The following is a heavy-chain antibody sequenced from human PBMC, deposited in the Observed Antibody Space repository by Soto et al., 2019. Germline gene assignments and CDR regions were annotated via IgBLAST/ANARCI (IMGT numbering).Heavy chain of an antibody. Sequence: SETLSLTCAVSGYSISSGYYWGWIRQPPGKGLEWIGSIYHSGSTYYNPSLKSRVTISVDTSKNQFSLKLSSVTAADTAVYYCARVLPLNYFDYWGQGTLVTVSS. J-gene: IGHJ4*02. CDR2: IYHSGST. CDR1: GYSISSGYY. V-gene: IGHV4-38-2*01. CDR3: ARVLPLNYFDY.